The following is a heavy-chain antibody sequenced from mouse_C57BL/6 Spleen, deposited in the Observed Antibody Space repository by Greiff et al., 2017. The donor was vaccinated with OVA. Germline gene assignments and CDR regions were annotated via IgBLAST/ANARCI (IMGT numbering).Heavy chain of an antibody. Sequence: QVQLQQPGAELVKPGASVKLSCKASGYTFTSYWMQWVKQRPGQGLEWIGEIDPSDSYTNYNQKFKGKATLTVDTSSNTAYMQLSSLTSEDSAVYYCARLRLLGAMDDWGQGTSVTVSS. CDR1: GYTFTSYW. V-gene: IGHV1-50*01. D-gene: IGHD2-3*01. CDR2: IDPSDSYT. CDR3: ARLRLLGAMDD. J-gene: IGHJ4*01.